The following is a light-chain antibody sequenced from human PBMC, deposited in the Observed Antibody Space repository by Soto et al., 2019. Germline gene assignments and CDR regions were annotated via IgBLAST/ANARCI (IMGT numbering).Light chain of an antibody. J-gene: IGLJ1*01. V-gene: IGLV2-14*01. CDR3: SSYTSSGTPPYV. Sequence: QSVLTQPASVSGSPGQSITISCTGTSSDVGGYNYVSWYQQHPGKAPKLMIYEVSNRPSGVSNRFSGSKSGNTASLTISGLQAEDEADYYCSSYTSSGTPPYVFGTGTKVTVL. CDR2: EVS. CDR1: SSDVGGYNY.